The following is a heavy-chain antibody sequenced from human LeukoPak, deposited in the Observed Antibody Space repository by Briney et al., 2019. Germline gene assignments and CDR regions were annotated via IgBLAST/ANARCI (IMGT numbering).Heavy chain of an antibody. CDR2: ISSSSSYI. CDR1: GFTFSSYS. J-gene: IGHJ4*02. V-gene: IGHV3-21*01. D-gene: IGHD3-22*01. CDR3: ARSLRDYYYDSSGYYWRGDFDY. Sequence: PGGSLRLSCAASGFTFSSYSMNWVRQAPGKGLEWVSSISSSSSYIYYADSVKGRFTISRDNAKNSLYLQMNSLRAEDTAVYYCARSLRDYYYDSSGYYWRGDFDYWGQGTLVTVSS.